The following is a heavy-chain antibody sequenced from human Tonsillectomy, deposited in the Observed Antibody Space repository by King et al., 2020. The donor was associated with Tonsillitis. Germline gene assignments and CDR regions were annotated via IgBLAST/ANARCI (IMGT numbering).Heavy chain of an antibody. CDR2: IIPMFGTA. Sequence: QLVQSGAEVKKPGSSVKVSCKASGGTFSSYAISWVRQAPGQGLEWMGGIIPMFGTANYAQKFQGRVTITAGESTSTAYMEWSSLRSEDTAVYYCARERRDYGDRGFDYWGQGTLVTVSS. J-gene: IGHJ4*02. CDR3: ARERRDYGDRGFDY. CDR1: GGTFSSYA. V-gene: IGHV1-69*12. D-gene: IGHD4/OR15-4a*01.